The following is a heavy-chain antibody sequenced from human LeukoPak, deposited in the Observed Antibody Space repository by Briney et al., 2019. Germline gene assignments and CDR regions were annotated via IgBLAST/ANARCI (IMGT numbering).Heavy chain of an antibody. V-gene: IGHV3-30*18. Sequence: SGGSLRLSCAASGFTFSSYGMHWVRQAPGKGLEWVAVISYDGSNKYYADSVKGRFTISRDNSKNTLYLQMNSLRAEDTAVYYCAKASIAARFIDYWGQGTLVTVSS. CDR2: ISYDGSNK. J-gene: IGHJ4*02. CDR1: GFTFSSYG. CDR3: AKASIAARFIDY. D-gene: IGHD6-6*01.